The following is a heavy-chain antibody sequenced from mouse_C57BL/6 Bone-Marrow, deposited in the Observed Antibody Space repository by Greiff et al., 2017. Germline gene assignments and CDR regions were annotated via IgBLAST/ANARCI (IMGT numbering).Heavy chain of an antibody. V-gene: IGHV5-4*01. CDR2: ISDGGSYT. J-gene: IGHJ1*03. CDR1: GFTFSSYA. CDR3: AREGYGSSPWYFDV. Sequence: EVMLVESGGGLVKPGGSLKLSCAASGFTFSSYAMSWVRQTPEKRLEWVATISDGGSYTYYPDNVKGRFTISRDNAKNNLYLQMSHLKSEDTAMYYCAREGYGSSPWYFDVWGTGTTVTVSS. D-gene: IGHD1-1*01.